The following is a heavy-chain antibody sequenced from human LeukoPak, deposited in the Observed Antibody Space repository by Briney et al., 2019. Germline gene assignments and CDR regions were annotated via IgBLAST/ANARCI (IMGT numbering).Heavy chain of an antibody. V-gene: IGHV4-59*11. J-gene: IGHJ4*02. D-gene: IGHD5-18*01. CDR3: ARGGMMDSAWKAFDE. Sequence: PSETLSLTCTVSGGPTESHHWSWIRQPPGKGLEWIAYIYYIGKTNYNPSLRSRATISLDMSKNRVSLRLSSVTAADPAVYYCARGGMMDSAWKAFDEWGQGTLVTVSS. CDR2: IYYIGKT. CDR1: GGPTESHH.